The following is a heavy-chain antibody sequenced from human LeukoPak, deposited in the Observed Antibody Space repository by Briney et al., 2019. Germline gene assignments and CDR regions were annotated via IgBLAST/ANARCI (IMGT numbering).Heavy chain of an antibody. Sequence: SETLSLTCTVSGGSISSSSYYWGWIRQPPRKGLEWIGSIYYSGSTYYNPCLKSRITISVDTSKNQISLKVSSVTAADTAVYYCVRAYDVLTGYSIRGQGTLVTVSS. J-gene: IGHJ4*02. V-gene: IGHV4-39*01. CDR1: GGSISSSSYY. D-gene: IGHD3-9*01. CDR3: VRAYDVLTGYSI. CDR2: IYYSGST.